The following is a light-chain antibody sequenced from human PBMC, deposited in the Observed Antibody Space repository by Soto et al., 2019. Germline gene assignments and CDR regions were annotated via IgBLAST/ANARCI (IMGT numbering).Light chain of an antibody. Sequence: QSVLTQPPSVSGSPGQSVTISCTGTSTDFVSYNRVSWYQQPPGTAPKLIIYEASNRPSGVPDRFSGSKSGNTASLTISGLQAADEADYYCSSYTSSSTLVFGTGTKVTVL. V-gene: IGLV2-18*02. CDR2: EAS. CDR3: SSYTSSSTLV. J-gene: IGLJ1*01. CDR1: STDFVSYNR.